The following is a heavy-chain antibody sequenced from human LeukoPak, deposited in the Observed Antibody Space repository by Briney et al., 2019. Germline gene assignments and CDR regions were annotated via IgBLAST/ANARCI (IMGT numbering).Heavy chain of an antibody. CDR2: IIPIFGTA. CDR1: GGTFSSYA. J-gene: IGHJ4*02. D-gene: IGHD2-15*01. Sequence: ASVKVSCKASGGTFSSYAISWVRQAPGQGLEWMGGIIPIFGTANYAQKFQGRVTITADESTSTAYMELSSLRSEDTAVYYCARGGYCSGGSCQNPFDYWGQGTLVTVSS. CDR3: ARGGYCSGGSCQNPFDY. V-gene: IGHV1-69*13.